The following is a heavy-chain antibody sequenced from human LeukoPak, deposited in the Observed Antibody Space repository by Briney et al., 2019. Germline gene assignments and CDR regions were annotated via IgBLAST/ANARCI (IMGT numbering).Heavy chain of an antibody. CDR1: GFTFSSYE. CDR2: IRYDGSNK. V-gene: IGHV3-30*02. CDR3: VQLVGFSYFDY. Sequence: GGSLRLSCAASGFTFSSYEMNWVRQAPGKGLEWVAFIRYDGSNKYYADSVKGRFTISRDNSKNTLYLQMNSLRAEDTAVYYCVQLVGFSYFDYWGQGTLVTVSS. J-gene: IGHJ4*02. D-gene: IGHD6-13*01.